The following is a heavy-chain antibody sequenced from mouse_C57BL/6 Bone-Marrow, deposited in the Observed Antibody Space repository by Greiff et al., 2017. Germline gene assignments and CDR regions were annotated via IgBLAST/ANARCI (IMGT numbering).Heavy chain of an antibody. CDR1: GFTFSSYA. J-gene: IGHJ2*01. Sequence: EVQGVESGGGLVKPGGSLKLSCAASGFTFSSYAMSWVRQTPEKRLEWVATISDGGSYTYYPDNVKGRFTISRDNAKNNLYLQMSHLKSEDTAMYYCARDNDVGYWGQGTTLTVSS. V-gene: IGHV5-4*01. CDR2: ISDGGSYT. CDR3: ARDNDVGY. D-gene: IGHD2-12*01.